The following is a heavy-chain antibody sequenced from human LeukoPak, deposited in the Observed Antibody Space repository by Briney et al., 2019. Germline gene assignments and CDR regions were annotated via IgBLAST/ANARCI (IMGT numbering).Heavy chain of an antibody. CDR3: ARDNYYYDSSGYYYGAFDI. CDR1: GFTFSSYS. V-gene: IGHV3-21*01. Sequence: GGSLRLSCAASGFTFSSYSMNWVRQAPGKWLEWVSSISSSSSYIYYADSVKGRFTISRDNAKNSLYLQMNSLRAEDTAVYYCARDNYYYDSSGYYYGAFDIWGQGTMVTVSS. D-gene: IGHD3-22*01. CDR2: ISSSSSYI. J-gene: IGHJ3*02.